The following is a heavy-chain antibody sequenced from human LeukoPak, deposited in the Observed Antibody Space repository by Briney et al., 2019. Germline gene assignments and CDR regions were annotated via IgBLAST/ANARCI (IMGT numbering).Heavy chain of an antibody. Sequence: GGSLRLSCVASGFTFSNYGMHWVRQAPGKGLEWVAVISYDGSNKYYADSVKGRFTISRDNSKNTLYLQMNSLRAEDTAVYYCASFITMIVVVGNWFDPWGQGTLVTVSS. J-gene: IGHJ5*02. CDR3: ASFITMIVVVGNWFDP. CDR1: GFTFSNYG. D-gene: IGHD3-22*01. V-gene: IGHV3-30*03. CDR2: ISYDGSNK.